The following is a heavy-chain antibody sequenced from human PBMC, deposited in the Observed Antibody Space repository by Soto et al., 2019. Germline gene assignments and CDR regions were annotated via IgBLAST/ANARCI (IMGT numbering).Heavy chain of an antibody. CDR1: GFTFSSYA. CDR2: ISGSGGST. J-gene: IGHJ6*02. CDR3: AKGTFGDLSRYYYGMDV. D-gene: IGHD3-16*01. Sequence: EVQLLESGGGLVQPGGSLRLSCAASGFTFSSYAMSWVRQAPGKGLEWVSAISGSGGSTYYADSVKGRFTISRDNSKNSLYLQMNRLIAEDTAVYYCAKGTFGDLSRYYYGMDVWGQGTTVTVSS. V-gene: IGHV3-23*01.